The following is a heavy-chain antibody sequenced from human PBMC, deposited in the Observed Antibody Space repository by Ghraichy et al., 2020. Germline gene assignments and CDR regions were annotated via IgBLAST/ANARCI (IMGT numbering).Heavy chain of an antibody. CDR3: ADGEMATTGPYFDY. CDR1: GGSISSSSYY. J-gene: IGHJ4*02. Sequence: SETLSLTCTVSGGSISSSSYYWGWIRQPPGKGLEWIGSIYYSGSTYYNPSLKSRVTISVDTSKNQFSLKLSSVTAADTAVYYCADGEMATTGPYFDYWGQGTLVTVSS. V-gene: IGHV4-39*01. D-gene: IGHD5-24*01. CDR2: IYYSGST.